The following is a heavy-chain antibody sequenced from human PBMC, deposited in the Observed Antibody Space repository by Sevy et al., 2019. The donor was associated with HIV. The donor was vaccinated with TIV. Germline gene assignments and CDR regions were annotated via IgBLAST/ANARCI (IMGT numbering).Heavy chain of an antibody. V-gene: IGHV1-2*02. CDR3: ATPEPPCCGGTCYDFDY. CDR2: INPNNGDT. J-gene: IGHJ4*02. D-gene: IGHD2-15*01. CDR1: GHTFNAYY. Sequence: ASVKVSCKTSGHTFNAYYTHWVRQAPGQGLEWMAWINPNNGDTNYAQKFQGRVTITSDTSISTTYMELSRLTSDDTGIYYCATPEPPCCGGTCYDFDYWGQGTPVTVSS.